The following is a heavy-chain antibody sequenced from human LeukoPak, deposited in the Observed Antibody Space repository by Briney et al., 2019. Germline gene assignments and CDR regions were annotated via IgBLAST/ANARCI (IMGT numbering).Heavy chain of an antibody. J-gene: IGHJ6*03. CDR2: IKQDGSEK. Sequence: PGGSLRLSCAASGFTFNSYWMSWVRQAPGKGLEWVANIKQDGSEKYYVDSVKGRFTISRDNAKNSLYLQMNSLRAEDTAVYYCARYKTRGVTVMDVWGKGTMVTVSS. CDR3: ARYKTRGVTVMDV. D-gene: IGHD5-18*01. V-gene: IGHV3-7*01. CDR1: GFTFNSYW.